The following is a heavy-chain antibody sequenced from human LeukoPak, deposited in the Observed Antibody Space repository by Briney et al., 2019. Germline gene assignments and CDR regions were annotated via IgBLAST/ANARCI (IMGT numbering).Heavy chain of an antibody. CDR3: AGDMPCSGSSFLPPGSYYYYGMDV. CDR2: ISSSGSTI. Sequence: GGSLRLSCAASGFTFSSYEMNWVRQAPGKGLEWVSYISSSGSTIYYADSVKGRFTISRDNAKNSLYLQMNSLRAEDTAVYYCAGDMPCSGSSFLPPGSYYYYGMDVWGQGTTVTVSS. J-gene: IGHJ6*02. CDR1: GFTFSSYE. V-gene: IGHV3-48*03. D-gene: IGHD2-15*01.